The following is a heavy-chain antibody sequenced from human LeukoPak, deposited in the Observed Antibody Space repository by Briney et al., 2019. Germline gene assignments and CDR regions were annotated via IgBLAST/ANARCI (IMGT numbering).Heavy chain of an antibody. CDR2: INAGNGNT. J-gene: IGHJ4*02. D-gene: IGHD4-17*01. CDR1: GYTFTSYA. Sequence: ASVKVSCKASGYTFTSYAMHWVRQAPGQRLEWMGWINAGNGNTKYSQEFQGRVTITRDTSASTAYMELSSLRSEDMAVYYCAKVAARYGDYYFDYWGQGTLVTVSS. CDR3: AKVAARYGDYYFDY. V-gene: IGHV1-3*03.